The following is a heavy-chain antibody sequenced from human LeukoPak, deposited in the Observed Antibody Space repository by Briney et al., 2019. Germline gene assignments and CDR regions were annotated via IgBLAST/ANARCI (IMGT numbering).Heavy chain of an antibody. Sequence: KTSETLSLTCTVSGGSIRSYYWSWIRQPPGKGLEWIGYIYYSGSTNYNPSLKSRVTISVDTSKNQFSLKLSSVTAADTAVYYCAREGTAGTAFDIWGQGTMVTVSS. V-gene: IGHV4-59*01. CDR2: IYYSGST. CDR3: AREGTAGTAFDI. CDR1: GGSIRSYY. J-gene: IGHJ3*02. D-gene: IGHD6-13*01.